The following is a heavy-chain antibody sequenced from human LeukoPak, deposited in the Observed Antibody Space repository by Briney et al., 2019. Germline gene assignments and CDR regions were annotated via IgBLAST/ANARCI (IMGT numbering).Heavy chain of an antibody. CDR3: ARGYDFAWFDP. J-gene: IGHJ5*02. CDR1: GGSISSYY. CDR2: IYTSGST. V-gene: IGHV4-4*07. Sequence: SETLSLTCTVSGGSISSYYWSWIRQPAGKGLEWIGRIYTSGSTNFNPSLKSRVTMSVDTSKNQFSLKLSSVTAADSAVYYCARGYDFAWFDPWGQGTLVTVSS. D-gene: IGHD3/OR15-3a*01.